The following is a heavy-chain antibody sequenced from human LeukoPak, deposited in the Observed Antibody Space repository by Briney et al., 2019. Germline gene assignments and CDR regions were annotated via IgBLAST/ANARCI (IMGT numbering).Heavy chain of an antibody. CDR1: GGSISSSSYY. J-gene: IGHJ4*02. CDR3: ARETAVAGLFDY. CDR2: IYYSGST. Sequence: PSETLSLTCTVSGGSISSSSYYWGWIRQPPGKGLEWIGSIYYSGSTYYNPSLKSRVTISVDTSKNQFSLKLSSVTAADTAVYYCARETAVAGLFDYWGQGTLVTVSS. V-gene: IGHV4-39*07. D-gene: IGHD6-19*01.